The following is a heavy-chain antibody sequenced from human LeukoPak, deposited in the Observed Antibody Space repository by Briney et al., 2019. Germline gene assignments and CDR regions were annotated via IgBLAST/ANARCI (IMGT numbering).Heavy chain of an antibody. D-gene: IGHD2-8*02. CDR2: IRNTGSA. Sequence: PSETLSLTCTVSGGSISPFQWSWIRQSAGKRLEWIGLIRNTGSADYNPSLKSRVTLSIDTSKSQISLRLTSVTAADTAVYYCATGSYSGGLDKWGQGTLVIVSS. CDR1: GGSISPFQ. J-gene: IGHJ4*02. V-gene: IGHV4-4*07. CDR3: ATGSYSGGLDK.